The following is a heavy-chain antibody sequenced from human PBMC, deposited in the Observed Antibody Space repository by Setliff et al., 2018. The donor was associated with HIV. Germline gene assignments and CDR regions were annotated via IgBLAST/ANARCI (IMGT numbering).Heavy chain of an antibody. Sequence: SLPCAVYGGSFSGYYWSWIRQPPGKGLEWIGEINHDRTTNYNPSLKSRVTISVGTSKNQFSLTLNSVTAADTAVYYCARGSRQLTIFGVVFKSNYYFMDVWGKGTAVTVSS. J-gene: IGHJ6*03. CDR1: GGSFSGYY. CDR3: ARGSRQLTIFGVVFKSNYYFMDV. D-gene: IGHD3-3*01. V-gene: IGHV4-34*01. CDR2: INHDRTT.